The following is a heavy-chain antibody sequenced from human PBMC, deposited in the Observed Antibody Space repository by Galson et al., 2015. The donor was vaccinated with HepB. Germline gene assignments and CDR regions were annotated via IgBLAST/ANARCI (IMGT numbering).Heavy chain of an antibody. J-gene: IGHJ4*02. CDR3: NTDGLRRGIDRFYFDY. CDR2: IKSKSDGGTT. Sequence: SLRLSCAASGFIFSNAWMNWVRQAPGKGLEWVGRIKSKSDGGTTDYTAPVKGRFTISRDDSKNTLYLQMNSLKIEDTAVYYCNTDGLRRGIDRFYFDYWGPGTLVTVSS. V-gene: IGHV3-15*01. CDR1: GFIFSNAW. D-gene: IGHD3-10*01.